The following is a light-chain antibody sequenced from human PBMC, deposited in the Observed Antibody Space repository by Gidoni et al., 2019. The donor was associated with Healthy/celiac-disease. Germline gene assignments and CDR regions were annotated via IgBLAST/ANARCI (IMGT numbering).Light chain of an antibody. CDR2: GKN. Sequence: SSELTQDPAVSVDLGQTVRITCQGDSLRSYYASWYPQKPGQAPVLVIYGKNNRPSGIPDRFSGSSSGNTASLTITGAQAEDEADYYCHSRDSSGNHLVFGGGTKLTVL. V-gene: IGLV3-19*01. CDR3: HSRDSSGNHLV. J-gene: IGLJ2*01. CDR1: SLRSYY.